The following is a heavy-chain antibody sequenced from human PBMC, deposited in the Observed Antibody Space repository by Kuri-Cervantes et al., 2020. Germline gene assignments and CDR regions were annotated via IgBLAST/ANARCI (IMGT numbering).Heavy chain of an antibody. D-gene: IGHD3-9*01. CDR3: APFNTYYDILTGYWENWFDP. Sequence: SETLSLTCAVYGGSFSGYYWGWIRQPPGKGLEWIGSIYYSGSTYYNPSLKSRVTISVDTSKNQFSLKLSSVTAADTAVYYCAPFNTYYDILTGYWENWFDPWGQGTLVTVSS. J-gene: IGHJ5*02. V-gene: IGHV4-34*01. CDR2: IYYSGST. CDR1: GGSFSGYY.